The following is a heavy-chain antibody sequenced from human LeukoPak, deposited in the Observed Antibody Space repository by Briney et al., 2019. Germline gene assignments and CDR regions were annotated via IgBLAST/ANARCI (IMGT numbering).Heavy chain of an antibody. J-gene: IGHJ3*02. CDR1: GGTFSSYA. D-gene: IGHD2-21*01. CDR2: IIPIFGTA. Sequence: SVKVSCKASGGTFSSYAISWVRQAPGQGLEWMGGIIPIFGTANYAQKFQGRVTITADESTSTAYMELSSLRSEDTAVYYCARVVLYGSYCGGDCYYGAFDIWGQGTMVTVSS. CDR3: ARVVLYGSYCGGDCYYGAFDI. V-gene: IGHV1-69*13.